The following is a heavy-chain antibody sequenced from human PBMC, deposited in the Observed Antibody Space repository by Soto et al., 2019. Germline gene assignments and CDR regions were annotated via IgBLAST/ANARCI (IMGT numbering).Heavy chain of an antibody. J-gene: IGHJ6*02. CDR3: ARDPAPVGYRGLDV. CDR2: IKEDGSEK. D-gene: IGHD5-12*01. CDR1: GFTFSSSL. Sequence: GGSLRLSCAASGFTFSSSLMTWVRQAPGKGLAWVANIKEDGSEKYYVDSVKGRFTISRDNTNESLYLQMNSLRAEDTAVYYCARDPAPVGYRGLDVWGQGTTVTVSS. V-gene: IGHV3-7*01.